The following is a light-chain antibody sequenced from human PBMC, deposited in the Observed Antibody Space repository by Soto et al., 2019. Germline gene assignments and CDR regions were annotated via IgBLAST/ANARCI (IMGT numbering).Light chain of an antibody. CDR3: QSYDSSLSGPVV. J-gene: IGLJ2*01. V-gene: IGLV1-40*01. CDR1: SSNIVAGYD. CDR2: GNS. Sequence: QAVVTQPPSVSGAPGQRVTISCTGSSSNIVAGYDVHWYQQLPGTAPKLLIYGNSNRPSGVPDRFSGSKSGTSASLAITGLQAEDEADYYCQSYDSSLSGPVVFGGGTKVTVL.